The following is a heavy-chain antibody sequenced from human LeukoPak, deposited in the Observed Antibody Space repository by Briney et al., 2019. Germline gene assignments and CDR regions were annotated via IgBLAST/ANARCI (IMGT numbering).Heavy chain of an antibody. D-gene: IGHD2-21*02. V-gene: IGHV3-30*03. CDR3: AGSLAYCGGDCRLGDY. CDR1: GFTFSSYG. Sequence: GGSLRLSCAASGFTFSSYGMHWVRQAPGKGLEWVAVISYDGSNKYYADSVKGRFTISRDNSKNTLYLQMNSLRVEDTAVYYCAGSLAYCGGDCRLGDYWGQGTLVTVSS. CDR2: ISYDGSNK. J-gene: IGHJ4*02.